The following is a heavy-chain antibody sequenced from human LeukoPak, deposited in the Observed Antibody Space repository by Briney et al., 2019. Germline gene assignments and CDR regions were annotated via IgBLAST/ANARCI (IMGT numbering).Heavy chain of an antibody. CDR1: GSTFSNYE. Sequence: GGSLRLSCATSGSTFSNYEMSWVRQTPGKGLEWVSYISSSGSSTYYADSVKGRFTISRDNAKSSLCLQMDSLRAGDTAVYYCAREDGSQLDYWGRGTLVTVSS. CDR3: AREDGSQLDY. V-gene: IGHV3-48*03. D-gene: IGHD1-26*01. J-gene: IGHJ4*02. CDR2: ISSSGSST.